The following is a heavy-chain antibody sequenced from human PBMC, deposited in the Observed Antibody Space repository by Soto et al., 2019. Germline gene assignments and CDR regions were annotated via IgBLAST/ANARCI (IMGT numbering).Heavy chain of an antibody. CDR3: ARAHGYSYGTHFDH. CDR2: ISSSSSYI. V-gene: IGHV3-21*01. CDR1: GFTFSSYS. D-gene: IGHD5-18*01. J-gene: IGHJ4*02. Sequence: GGSLRLSCAASGFTFSSYSMNWVRQAPGKGLEWVSSISSSSSYIYYADSVKGRFTISRDNAKNSLYLQMNSLRAEDTAVYYCARAHGYSYGTHFDHWGQGTLVTVSS.